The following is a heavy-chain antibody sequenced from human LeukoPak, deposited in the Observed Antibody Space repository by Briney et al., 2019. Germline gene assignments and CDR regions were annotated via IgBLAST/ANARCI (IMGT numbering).Heavy chain of an antibody. CDR2: ISSSGSTI. CDR3: AELGITMIGGV. Sequence: GGSLRLSCAASEFIFRSYEMNWVRQGPGKGLEWVSYISSSGSTIYYADSVKGRFTISRDNAKNSLYLQMNSLRAEDTAVYYCAELGITMIGGVWGKGTTVTISS. CDR1: EFIFRSYE. V-gene: IGHV3-48*03. J-gene: IGHJ6*04. D-gene: IGHD3-10*02.